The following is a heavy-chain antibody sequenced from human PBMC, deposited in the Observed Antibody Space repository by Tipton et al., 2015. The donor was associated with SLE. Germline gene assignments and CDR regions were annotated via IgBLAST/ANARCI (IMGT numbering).Heavy chain of an antibody. Sequence: TLSLTCTVSGGSIRSGGYFWSWLRQPPGQGLDWIGEINHRGSTNYNPSTKSRVTISVDTSKNQFSLKLSSVTAADTAVYYCARVTSGSGSDNKGFRIDYYYYYYMAVRRKGTTVTGSS. J-gene: IGHJ6*03. D-gene: IGHD3-10*01. V-gene: IGHV4-39*07. CDR1: GGSIRSGGYF. CDR2: INHRGST. CDR3: ARVTSGSGSDNKGFRIDYYYYYYMAV.